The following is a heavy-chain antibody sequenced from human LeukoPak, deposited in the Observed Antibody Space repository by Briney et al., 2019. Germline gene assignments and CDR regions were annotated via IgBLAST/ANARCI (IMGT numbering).Heavy chain of an antibody. Sequence: PETLSLTCTVSGYSISSGYYWGWIRQPPGKGLEWIGSIYHSGSTYYNPSLKSRVTISVDTSKNQFSLKLSSVTAADTAVYYCARQGPAVAGTVVPHNWFDPWGQGTLVTVSS. D-gene: IGHD6-19*01. CDR2: IYHSGST. V-gene: IGHV4-38-2*02. CDR1: GYSISSGYY. CDR3: ARQGPAVAGTVVPHNWFDP. J-gene: IGHJ5*02.